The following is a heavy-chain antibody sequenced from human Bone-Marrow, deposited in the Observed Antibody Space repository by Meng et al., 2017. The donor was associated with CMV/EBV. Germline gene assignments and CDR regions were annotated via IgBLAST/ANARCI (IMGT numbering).Heavy chain of an antibody. D-gene: IGHD2-2*01. CDR2: RNERRRN. Sequence: SSSSSRSDGGWNSKCTGKGRERMGRRNERRRNYYNPTIKSRVTISVDTSKKQLSKKQSSVTVADTAVYDCARLEDIVVVPAANGFDPWGQGTLVTVSS. CDR3: ARLEDIVVVPAANGFDP. J-gene: IGHJ5*02. CDR1: SSSSSRSD. V-gene: IGHV4-39*01.